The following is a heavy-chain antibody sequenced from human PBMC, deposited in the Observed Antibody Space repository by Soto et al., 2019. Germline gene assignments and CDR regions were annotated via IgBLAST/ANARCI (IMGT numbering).Heavy chain of an antibody. CDR3: ARGRSGARHYYYCMDV. CDR2: IYHSGST. CDR1: GGSISSGGYS. J-gene: IGHJ6*02. Sequence: SETLSLTCAVSGGSISSGGYSWSWIRQPPGKGLEWIGYIYHSGSTYYNPSLKSRVTISVDRSKNQFSLKLSSVTAADTAVYYCARGRSGARHYYYCMDVWGQGTTVTVSS. V-gene: IGHV4-30-2*01. D-gene: IGHD6-25*01.